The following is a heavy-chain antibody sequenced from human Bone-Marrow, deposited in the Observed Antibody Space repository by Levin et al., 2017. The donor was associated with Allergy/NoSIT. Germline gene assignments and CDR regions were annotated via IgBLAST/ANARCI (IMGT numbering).Heavy chain of an antibody. CDR1: DGSISSSS. Sequence: SQTLSLTCSVSDGSISSSSWTWMRQPPGKRLEWIGFIYNTGSINYNPSLRSRVTILGDTSKNQFSLKLSSVTAADTAVYYFARLRSGYYYYYGMDVWGQGTTVTVSS. D-gene: IGHD3-3*01. J-gene: IGHJ6*02. CDR3: ARLRSGYYYYYGMDV. CDR2: IYNTGSI. V-gene: IGHV4-59*01.